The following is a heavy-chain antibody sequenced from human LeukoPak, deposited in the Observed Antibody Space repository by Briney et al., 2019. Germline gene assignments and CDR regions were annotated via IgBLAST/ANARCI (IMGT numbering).Heavy chain of an antibody. CDR1: RFTFSSYW. Sequence: GGSLRLSCAASRFTFSSYWMSWVRQAPGKGLEWVANIKQDGSEKYYVDSVKGRFTISRDNAKNSLYLQMNSLRAEDTAVYYCARADTTYYYDFSGYLAPGTFDYWGQGALVTVSS. CDR3: ARADTTYYYDFSGYLAPGTFDY. D-gene: IGHD3-22*01. CDR2: IKQDGSEK. J-gene: IGHJ4*02. V-gene: IGHV3-7*01.